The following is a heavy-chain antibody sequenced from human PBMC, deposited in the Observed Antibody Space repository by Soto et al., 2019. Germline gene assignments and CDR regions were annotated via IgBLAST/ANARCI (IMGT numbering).Heavy chain of an antibody. J-gene: IGHJ6*02. CDR3: ARVPSVGYGMDV. CDR2: IYYSGST. CDR1: GGSISSGGYC. D-gene: IGHD2-15*01. Sequence: QVQLQESGPGLVKPSQTLSLTCTVSGGSISSGGYCWSWIRQHPGKGLEWIGYIYYSGSTYYNPSLKSRVTISVDTSKNQFSLKLSSVTAADTAVYYCARVPSVGYGMDVWGQGTTVTVSS. V-gene: IGHV4-31*03.